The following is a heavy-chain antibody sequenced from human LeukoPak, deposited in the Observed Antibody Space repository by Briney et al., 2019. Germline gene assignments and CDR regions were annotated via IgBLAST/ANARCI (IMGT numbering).Heavy chain of an antibody. CDR2: IRGRDNTV. J-gene: IGHJ4*02. Sequence: GGSLRLSCAASGFTFSSYDMSWVRQAPGKGLEWVSHIRGRDNTVYYADSVKGRFTISRDNAKNSLYLQMSSLRVEDTAVYYCARERFYDNSGFDYWGQGALVTVSS. D-gene: IGHD3-22*01. V-gene: IGHV3-48*03. CDR3: ARERFYDNSGFDY. CDR1: GFTFSSYD.